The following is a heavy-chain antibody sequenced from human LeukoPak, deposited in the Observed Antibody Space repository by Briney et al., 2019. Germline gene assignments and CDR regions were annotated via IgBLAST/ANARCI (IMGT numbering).Heavy chain of an antibody. CDR2: ISSTSSYI. D-gene: IGHD6-19*01. CDR3: PRVSQWLVPY. V-gene: IGHV3-11*05. CDR1: GFTFSDYY. J-gene: IGHJ4*02. Sequence: GGSLRLSCAASGFTFSDYYMSWIRQAPGKGLEWVSYISSTSSYINYADSVKGRFTISRDNAKNSLFLQMNSLRAEDTAVYYCPRVSQWLVPYWGQGTLVTVSS.